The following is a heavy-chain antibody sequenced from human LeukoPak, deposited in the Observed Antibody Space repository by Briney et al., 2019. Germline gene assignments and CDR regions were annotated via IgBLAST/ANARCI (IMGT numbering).Heavy chain of an antibody. V-gene: IGHV4-4*07. Sequence: SETLSLTCTVSGGSISSYYWSWIRQPAGKGLEWIGRIYTSGSTNYNPSLKSRVTMSVDTSKNQFSLKLSSVTAADTAVYYCARDYWSGGSFWFDPWGQGALVTVSS. J-gene: IGHJ5*02. CDR2: IYTSGST. D-gene: IGHD2-15*01. CDR3: ARDYWSGGSFWFDP. CDR1: GGSISSYY.